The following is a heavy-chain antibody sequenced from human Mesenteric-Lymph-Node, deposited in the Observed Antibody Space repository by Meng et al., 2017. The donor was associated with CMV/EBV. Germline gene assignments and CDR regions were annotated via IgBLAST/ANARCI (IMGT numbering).Heavy chain of an antibody. CDR3: AKDLGEIVVAMPFDP. CDR1: GFTFSNFW. Sequence: GGSLRLSCAASGFTFSNFWMHWVRQAPGKGLVWVSHINSDGSTTGYADSVKGRFTISRDNAKNTLYLQLNSLRAEDTAVYYCAKDLGEIVVAMPFDPWGQGTLVTVSS. V-gene: IGHV3-74*01. J-gene: IGHJ5*02. D-gene: IGHD2-2*01. CDR2: INSDGSTT.